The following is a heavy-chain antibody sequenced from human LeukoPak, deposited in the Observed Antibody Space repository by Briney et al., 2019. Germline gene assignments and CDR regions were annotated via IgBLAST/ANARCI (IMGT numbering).Heavy chain of an antibody. CDR1: GFTFSSYA. CDR2: ISGSGGGT. D-gene: IGHD1-26*01. V-gene: IGHV3-23*01. Sequence: PGGSLRLSCAASGFTFSSYAMSWVRQAPGKRLEWVSAISGSGGGTYYADSVKGRFTISRDNSKNTLYLQMNSLRAEDTAVYYCAKGRGGGSYYVGGVTSFDYWGQGTLVTVSS. CDR3: AKGRGGGSYYVGGVTSFDY. J-gene: IGHJ4*02.